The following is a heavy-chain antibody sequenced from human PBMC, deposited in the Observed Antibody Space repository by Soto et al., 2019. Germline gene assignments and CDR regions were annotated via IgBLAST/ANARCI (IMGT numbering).Heavy chain of an antibody. Sequence: QVQLVQSGAEVKKPGASVKVSCKASGYTFTSYYMHWVRQAPGQGLEWMGIINPSGGSTSYAQKFQGRVTMTRDTSTSTVYMELSSLRSEDTAVYYCARDGGGGELLSFYPYYYYMDVWGKGTTVTVSS. CDR3: ARDGGGGELLSFYPYYYYMDV. CDR2: INPSGGST. D-gene: IGHD3-10*01. CDR1: GYTFTSYY. V-gene: IGHV1-46*03. J-gene: IGHJ6*03.